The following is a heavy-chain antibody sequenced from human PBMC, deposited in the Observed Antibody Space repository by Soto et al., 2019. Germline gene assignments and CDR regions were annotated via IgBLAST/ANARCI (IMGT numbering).Heavy chain of an antibody. Sequence: ASVKVSCKASGFTFTSSAVQWVRQARGQRLAWIGWIVVGSGNTNYAQKFQERVTITKYMSTSSAYMELSSLRSEDTAVYYCEADRGVYCSSTSCPYYYYGMDVWGQGTTVTVSS. CDR3: EADRGVYCSSTSCPYYYYGMDV. CDR2: IVVGSGNT. CDR1: GFTFTSSA. J-gene: IGHJ6*02. D-gene: IGHD2-2*01. V-gene: IGHV1-58*01.